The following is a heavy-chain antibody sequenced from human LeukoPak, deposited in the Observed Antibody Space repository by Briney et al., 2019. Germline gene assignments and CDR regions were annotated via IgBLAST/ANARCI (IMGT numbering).Heavy chain of an antibody. D-gene: IGHD1-1*01. J-gene: IGHJ3*02. CDR1: GFTFSNAG. CDR3: ARGGNGGWYAFDI. CDR2: IKSKTDGGTT. Sequence: GGSLRLSCAASGFTFSNAGMSWVRQAPGKGLEWVGRIKSKTDGGTTDYAAPVKGRFTISREDSKNTLYLQMNSLRAEDTAVYYCARGGNGGWYAFDIWGQGTMVTVSS. V-gene: IGHV3-15*01.